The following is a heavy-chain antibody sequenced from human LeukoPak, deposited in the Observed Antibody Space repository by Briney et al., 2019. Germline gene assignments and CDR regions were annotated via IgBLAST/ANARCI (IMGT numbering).Heavy chain of an antibody. CDR1: GFTFSSYS. CDR3: ARDRGSSGYDSYYFDY. V-gene: IGHV3-21*01. D-gene: IGHD5-12*01. J-gene: IGHJ4*02. Sequence: GSLLLSCAASGFTFSSYSMNWVRPAPGKGLEWVSSISSSSSYIYYADSVKGRFTISRDNAKNSLYLQMNSLRAEDTAVYYCARDRGSSGYDSYYFDYWGQGTLVTVSS. CDR2: ISSSSSYI.